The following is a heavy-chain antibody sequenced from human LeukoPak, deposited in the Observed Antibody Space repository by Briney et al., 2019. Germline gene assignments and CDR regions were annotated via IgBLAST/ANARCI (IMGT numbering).Heavy chain of an antibody. J-gene: IGHJ3*02. CDR2: INPNGGGT. CDR3: AKVIAGTVAFDI. CDR1: GYTFTGYY. D-gene: IGHD6-13*01. V-gene: IGHV1-2*02. Sequence: ASVKVSCKASGYTFTGYYMHWVRQAPGQGLEWMGWINPNGGGTNYIQKFQGRVTMSRDTSISTAYMELSRLRSDDTPIYYCAKVIAGTVAFDIWGQGTMVTVSS.